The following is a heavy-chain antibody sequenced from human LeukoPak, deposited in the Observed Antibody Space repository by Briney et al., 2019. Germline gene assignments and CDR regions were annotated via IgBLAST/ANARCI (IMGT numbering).Heavy chain of an antibody. J-gene: IGHJ3*02. Sequence: SETLSLTCTVSGGSISSHYWSWLRQPPGKGLEWIGYIYYSGSTNYNPSLKSRVTISVDTSKNQFSLKLSSVTAADTAVYYCARDRGDYVWGSYRRDAFDTWGQGTMVTVSS. V-gene: IGHV4-59*11. D-gene: IGHD3-16*02. CDR3: ARDRGDYVWGSYRRDAFDT. CDR1: GGSISSHY. CDR2: IYYSGST.